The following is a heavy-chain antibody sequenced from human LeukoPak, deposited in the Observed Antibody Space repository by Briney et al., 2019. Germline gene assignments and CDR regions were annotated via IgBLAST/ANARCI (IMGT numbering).Heavy chain of an antibody. D-gene: IGHD3-3*01. V-gene: IGHV3-33*01. CDR2: IWSDASNK. CDR1: GFTFSSYG. Sequence: PGGSLRLSCAASGFTFSSYGMHWVRQAPGQGLEWVAVIWSDASNKYYADSVKGRFTISRDNSRNTLYLQMNSLRAEDTAVYYCARDGVTYYDFWSGYYNFDYWGQGTLVTVSS. J-gene: IGHJ4*02. CDR3: ARDGVTYYDFWSGYYNFDY.